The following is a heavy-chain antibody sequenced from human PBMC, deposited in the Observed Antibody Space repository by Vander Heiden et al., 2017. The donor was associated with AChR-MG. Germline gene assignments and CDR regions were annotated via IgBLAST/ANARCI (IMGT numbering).Heavy chain of an antibody. Sequence: EVQLVESGGGMVKPGGSLRLSCAASGFTFSSYSMNWVRQAPGKGLEWVSSISSSSSYIYYADSVKGRFTISRDNAKNSLYLQMNSLRAEDTAVYYCARDNNWNDVCDYWGQGTLVTVSS. J-gene: IGHJ4*02. V-gene: IGHV3-21*01. CDR3: ARDNNWNDVCDY. CDR2: ISSSSSYI. D-gene: IGHD1-20*01. CDR1: GFTFSSYS.